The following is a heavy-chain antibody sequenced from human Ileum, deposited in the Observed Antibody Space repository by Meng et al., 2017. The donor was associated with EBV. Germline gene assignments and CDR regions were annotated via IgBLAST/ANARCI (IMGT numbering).Heavy chain of an antibody. V-gene: IGHV4-39*01. CDR1: GGSITSYSYY. J-gene: IGHJ5*02. Sequence: EPDPGMVNPSETLSLTCSVSGGSITSYSYYWGWLRQPPGRGLEWIATIYHTGSTYYNPSLKSRVTISVDTSKNEFSLKVTSVTAADTALYYCARRDTAWFDPWGRGTLVTVSS. CDR3: ARRDTAWFDP. CDR2: IYHTGST. D-gene: IGHD2-21*02.